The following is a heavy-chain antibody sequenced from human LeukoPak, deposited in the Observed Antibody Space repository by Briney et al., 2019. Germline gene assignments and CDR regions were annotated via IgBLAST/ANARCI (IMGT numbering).Heavy chain of an antibody. Sequence: ASVKVSCKASGSPFTSYGISWVRQAPGQGLEWMGWISAYNGNTNYAQKLQGRVTMTTDTSTSTAYMELRSLRSDDTAVYYCARGFTLDSSSSGSDYWGQGTLVTVSS. CDR1: GSPFTSYG. J-gene: IGHJ4*02. D-gene: IGHD6-6*01. CDR3: ARGFTLDSSSSGSDY. CDR2: ISAYNGNT. V-gene: IGHV1-18*01.